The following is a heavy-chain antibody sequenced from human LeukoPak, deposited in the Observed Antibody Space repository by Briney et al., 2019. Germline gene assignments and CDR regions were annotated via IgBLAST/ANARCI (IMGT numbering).Heavy chain of an antibody. D-gene: IGHD3-10*01. CDR1: GFTFSSYA. CDR3: AKGRSIRDYAVRGVPTDY. V-gene: IGHV3-23*01. CDR2: ISGSGGST. J-gene: IGHJ4*02. Sequence: PGGSLRLSCAASGFTFSSYAMSWVRQAPGKGLEWVSAISGSGGSTYYADSVKGRFTISRDNSKNTLYLQMNSLRAEDTAVYYCAKGRSIRDYAVRGVPTDYWGQGTLVTVSS.